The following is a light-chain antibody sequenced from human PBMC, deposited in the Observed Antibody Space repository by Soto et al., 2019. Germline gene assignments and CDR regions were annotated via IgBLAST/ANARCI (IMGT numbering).Light chain of an antibody. CDR2: DAS. V-gene: IGKV1-5*01. Sequence: DIQMTQSPSNLSASVGDRVTITCLASQSISSWLAWYQQKPGKAPKLLIYDASSLESGVPSRFSGSGSGTEFTLTISRLEPDDFAVYYCQQYGSSQFTFGPGTKVDIK. J-gene: IGKJ3*01. CDR1: QSISSW. CDR3: QQYGSSQFT.